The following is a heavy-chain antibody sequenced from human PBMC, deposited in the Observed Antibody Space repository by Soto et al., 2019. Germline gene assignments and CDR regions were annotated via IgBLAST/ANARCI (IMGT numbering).Heavy chain of an antibody. CDR2: IYYSGST. CDR1: GGSISSCY. CDR3: ARQSSGWYWYYYYGMDV. D-gene: IGHD6-19*01. V-gene: IGHV4-39*01. J-gene: IGHJ6*02. Sequence: SETLSLTCTVSGGSISSCYWGWIRQPPGKGLEWIGSIYYSGSTYYNPSLKSRVTISVDTSKNQFSLKLSSVTAADTAVYYCARQSSGWYWYYYYGMDVWGQGTTVTVSS.